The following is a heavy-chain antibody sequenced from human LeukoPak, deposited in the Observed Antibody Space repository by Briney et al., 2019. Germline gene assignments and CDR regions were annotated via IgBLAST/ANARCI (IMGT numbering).Heavy chain of an antibody. CDR3: ARDYPYYYDSSGYYSFDY. CDR1: GFTFSSYA. J-gene: IGHJ4*02. Sequence: GGSLRLSCAASGFTFSSYAMSWVRQAPGKGLEWVSAISGSGGSTYYADSVKGRFTISRDNSKNTLYLQMNSLRAEDTAVYYCARDYPYYYDSSGYYSFDYWGQGTLVTVSS. V-gene: IGHV3-23*01. D-gene: IGHD3-22*01. CDR2: ISGSGGST.